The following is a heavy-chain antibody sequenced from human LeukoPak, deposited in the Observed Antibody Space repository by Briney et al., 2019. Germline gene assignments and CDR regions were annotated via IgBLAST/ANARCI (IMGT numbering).Heavy chain of an antibody. J-gene: IGHJ6*03. D-gene: IGHD1-1*01. CDR1: GGSISGYY. CDR2: IFYSGST. Sequence: SETLSLTCTVSGGSISGYYWSWLRQPPGKGLEWIGYIFYSGSTDYNPSLKSRASISVATSKNQFSLKLSSVTAADTAVYYCARERLSYYYMDAWGKGTTVTVSS. V-gene: IGHV4-59*12. CDR3: ARERLSYYYMDA.